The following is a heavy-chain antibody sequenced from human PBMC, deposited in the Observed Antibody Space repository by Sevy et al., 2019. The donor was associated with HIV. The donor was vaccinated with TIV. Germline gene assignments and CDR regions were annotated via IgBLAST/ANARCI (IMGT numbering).Heavy chain of an antibody. CDR3: ARVGCSITSCPLHDAFDI. Sequence: GGSLRLSCAASEFTFSDYTLTWVRQAPGKGLEWVSSISGLSNYMYYADSVKGRFAVSRVNARNSLYLQMSSLRAEDTAMYYCARVGCSITSCPLHDAFDIWGQGTMVTVSS. D-gene: IGHD2-2*01. CDR1: EFTFSDYT. V-gene: IGHV3-21*01. J-gene: IGHJ3*02. CDR2: ISGLSNYM.